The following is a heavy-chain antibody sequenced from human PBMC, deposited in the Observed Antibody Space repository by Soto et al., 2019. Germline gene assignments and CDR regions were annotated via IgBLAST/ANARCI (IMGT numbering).Heavy chain of an antibody. Sequence: SETLSLTCSVSGGSISSVGHYWTWIRQQPGKGLEWIGYIYSSGSTDYNPSLKSRVTISVDRSKNQFSLNLSSVTAADTAIYYCARESGGYDSSTRYGLDVWGQGTTVTVSS. CDR3: ARESGGYDSSTRYGLDV. D-gene: IGHD6-25*01. CDR2: IYSSGST. V-gene: IGHV4-31*03. J-gene: IGHJ6*02. CDR1: GGSISSVGHY.